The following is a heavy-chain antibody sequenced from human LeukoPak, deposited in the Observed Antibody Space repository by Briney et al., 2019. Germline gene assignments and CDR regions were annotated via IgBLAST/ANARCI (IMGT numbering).Heavy chain of an antibody. D-gene: IGHD1-7*01. Sequence: KSGGCLRPSCAASGFTFSNYSWNWVRQAPGKGLEWVSSISISSSDIDYADSVKGRFNISRDNAKNSLYLQMNTLRGEDTAMYYCARILGGNWNYGYWGQGTLVTVSS. CDR1: GFTFSNYS. CDR3: ARILGGNWNYGY. J-gene: IGHJ4*02. V-gene: IGHV3-21*01. CDR2: ISISSSDI.